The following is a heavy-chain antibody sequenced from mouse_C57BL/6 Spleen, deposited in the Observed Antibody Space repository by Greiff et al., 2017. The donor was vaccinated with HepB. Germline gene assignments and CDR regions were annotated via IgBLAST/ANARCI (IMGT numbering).Heavy chain of an antibody. CDR1: GYSFTGYY. CDR2: INPSTGGT. V-gene: IGHV1-42*01. Sequence: VQLQQSGPELVKPGASVKISCKASGYSFTGYYMNWVKQSPEKSLEWIGEINPSTGGTTYNQKFKAKATLTVDKSSSTAYMQLKSLTSEDSAVYYCASQSAAYWGQGTLVTVSA. CDR3: ASQSAAY. J-gene: IGHJ3*01.